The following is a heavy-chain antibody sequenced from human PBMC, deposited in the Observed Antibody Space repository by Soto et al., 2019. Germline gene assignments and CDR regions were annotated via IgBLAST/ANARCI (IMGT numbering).Heavy chain of an antibody. CDR1: GYTFTGYY. V-gene: IGHV1-2*04. D-gene: IGHD6-19*01. CDR2: INPNSGGT. J-gene: IGHJ4*02. CDR3: ARRVAVAGYYYFDY. Sequence: GASVKVSCKASGYTFTGYYMHWVRQAPGQGLEWMGWINPNSGGTNYAQKFQGWVTMTRDTSISTAYMELSRLRSDDTAVYCCARRVAVAGYYYFDYWGQGTLVTVSS.